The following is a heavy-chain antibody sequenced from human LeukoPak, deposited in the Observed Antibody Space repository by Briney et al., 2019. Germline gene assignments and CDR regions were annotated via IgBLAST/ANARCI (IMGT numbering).Heavy chain of an antibody. D-gene: IGHD6-19*01. CDR1: GGTFSSYA. J-gene: IGHJ4*02. CDR3: ARDSQALYSCGWPYFDY. CDR2: IIPIFGTA. Sequence: GSSVKVSCKASGGTFSSYAISWVRQAPGQGLEWMGGIIPIFGTANYAQKFQGRVTITADESTSTAYMELSSLRSEDTAVYYCARDSQALYSCGWPYFDYWGQGTLVTVSS. V-gene: IGHV1-69*01.